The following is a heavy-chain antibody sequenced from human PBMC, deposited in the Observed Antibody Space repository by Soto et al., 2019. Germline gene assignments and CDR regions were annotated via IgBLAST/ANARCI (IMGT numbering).Heavy chain of an antibody. CDR1: GGSISSYY. D-gene: IGHD4-17*01. CDR2: IYHSGST. Sequence: SETLSLTCAVYGGSISSYYWSWIRQPPGKGLEWIGYIYHSGSTYYNPSLKSRVTISVDRSKNQFSLKLSSVTAADTAVYYCARAHYGDYGYGMDVWGQGTTVTVSS. V-gene: IGHV4-30-2*01. J-gene: IGHJ6*02. CDR3: ARAHYGDYGYGMDV.